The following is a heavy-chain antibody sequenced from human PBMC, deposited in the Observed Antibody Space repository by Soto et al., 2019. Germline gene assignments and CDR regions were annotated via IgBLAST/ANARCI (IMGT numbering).Heavy chain of an antibody. V-gene: IGHV1-18*04. Sequence: QVQLVQSGAEVKKPGASVKVSCKASGYTFTSYGISWVRQAPGQGLDWMGWISAYNGNTKYAQDLQGRVTMTTDTSTSTAYMELRSLRSDDTAMYYCARFSGGSYNTYYFYYGMDLWGQGTTVTVSS. CDR3: ARFSGGSYNTYYFYYGMDL. CDR2: ISAYNGNT. CDR1: GYTFTSYG. J-gene: IGHJ6*02. D-gene: IGHD2-15*01.